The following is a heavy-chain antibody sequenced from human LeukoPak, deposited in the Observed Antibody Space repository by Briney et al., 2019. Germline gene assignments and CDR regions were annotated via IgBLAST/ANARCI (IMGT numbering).Heavy chain of an antibody. V-gene: IGHV4-39*07. CDR3: ARDCGYYYDSSGYRGGGYFDY. CDR1: GGSISISTYY. Sequence: LETLSLTCTVSGGSISISTYYWGWISHPPGKGLEWIESIYYSGSTSYHPSLKSRLTISVHTSKNHFSRKPLSVTAADPGVNFCARDCGYYYDSSGYRGGGYFDYWGQGTLVTVSS. J-gene: IGHJ4*02. CDR2: IYYSGST. D-gene: IGHD3-22*01.